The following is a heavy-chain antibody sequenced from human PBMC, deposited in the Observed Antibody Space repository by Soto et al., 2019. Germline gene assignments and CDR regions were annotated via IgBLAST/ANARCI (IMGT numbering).Heavy chain of an antibody. V-gene: IGHV3-48*02. D-gene: IGHD3-10*01. J-gene: IGHJ4*02. Sequence: EVQLVESGGGLVQRGGSLRLSCAASGFTFSSYSMNWVRQAPGKGLEWVSYISSSSSTIYYADSVKGRFTISRDNAKNSLYLQMNSLRDEDTAVYYCARDHYYGSGSYSDYWGQGTLVTVSS. CDR3: ARDHYYGSGSYSDY. CDR2: ISSSSSTI. CDR1: GFTFSSYS.